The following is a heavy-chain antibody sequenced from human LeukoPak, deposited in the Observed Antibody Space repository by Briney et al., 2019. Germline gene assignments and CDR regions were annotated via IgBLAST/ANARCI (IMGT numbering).Heavy chain of an antibody. J-gene: IGHJ3*02. D-gene: IGHD3-10*01. CDR2: IYSSGST. V-gene: IGHV4-34*01. CDR1: GGSFSGYY. CDR3: ARSDGYGLVGI. Sequence: SETLSLTCAVYGGSFSGYYWSWLRQPPGKTLEWIGSIYSSGSTYYNPSLKSRVIIIIDTPKNHFSLTLSSVTAADTAVYYCARSDGYGLVGIWGQGTMVTVSS.